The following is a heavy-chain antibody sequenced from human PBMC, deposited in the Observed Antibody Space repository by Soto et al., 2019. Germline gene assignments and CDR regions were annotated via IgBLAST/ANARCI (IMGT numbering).Heavy chain of an antibody. V-gene: IGHV3-7*01. Sequence: EVQLVESGGGLVQPGGSLRLSCAASGFTFSSYWMSWVRQAPGKGLEWVANIKQDGSEKYYVDSVKGRFTISRDNAKNSLYLQMNSLRAEDTAVYYCARECRSSTSCYFRYWGQGTLVTVSS. J-gene: IGHJ4*02. CDR2: IKQDGSEK. D-gene: IGHD2-2*01. CDR1: GFTFSSYW. CDR3: ARECRSSTSCYFRY.